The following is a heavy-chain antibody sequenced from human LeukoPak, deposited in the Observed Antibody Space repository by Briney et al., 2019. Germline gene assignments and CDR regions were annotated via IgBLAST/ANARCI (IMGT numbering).Heavy chain of an antibody. D-gene: IGHD1-26*01. CDR1: GGSISSYY. J-gene: IGHJ4*02. CDR3: ASLPRGGSYLGGFDY. CDR2: IYTSGST. Sequence: TSETLSLTCTVSGGSISSYYWGWIRQPAGKGLEWIGRIYTSGSTNYNPSLKSRVTISVDTSKNQFSLKLSSVTAADTAVYYCASLPRGGSYLGGFDYWGQGTLVTVSS. V-gene: IGHV4-4*07.